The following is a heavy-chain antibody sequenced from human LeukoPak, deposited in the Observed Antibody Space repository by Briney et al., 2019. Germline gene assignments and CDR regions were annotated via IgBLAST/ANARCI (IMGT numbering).Heavy chain of an antibody. CDR1: GFIFSNYG. V-gene: IGHV3-30*12. CDR2: ISYDGSNK. J-gene: IGHJ4*02. CDR3: ARAEKTSYDFWSGHFPDY. D-gene: IGHD3-3*01. Sequence: PGRSLRLSCAASGFIFSNYGMHWVRQAPGKGLEWVAVISYDGSNKYYADSVKGRFIISRDNAKNSLYLQMNSLRAEDTAVYYCARAEKTSYDFWSGHFPDYWGQGTLVTVSS.